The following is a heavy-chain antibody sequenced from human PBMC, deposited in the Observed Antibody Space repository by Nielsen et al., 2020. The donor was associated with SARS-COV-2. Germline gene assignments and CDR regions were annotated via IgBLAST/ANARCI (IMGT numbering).Heavy chain of an antibody. J-gene: IGHJ4*02. V-gene: IGHV1-2*06. D-gene: IGHD2-8*01. CDR1: GYTFTGHY. Sequence: ASVKVSCKASGYTFTGHYMHWMRQAPGQGPEWLGRVNPNSGATNYAQKFQGRVTLTRDASINTTYMELTRLTSDDTAVYFCARVSLGGEEYWTTSYYSFDYWGQGSLVTVSS. CDR3: ARVSLGGEEYWTTSYYSFDY. CDR2: VNPNSGAT.